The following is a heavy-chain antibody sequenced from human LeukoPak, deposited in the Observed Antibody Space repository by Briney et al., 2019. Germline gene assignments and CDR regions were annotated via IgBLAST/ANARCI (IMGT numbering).Heavy chain of an antibody. V-gene: IGHV3-23*01. D-gene: IGHD1-26*01. J-gene: IGHJ4*02. CDR2: ISGSGGST. CDR1: GFTFSSYA. Sequence: GGSLRLSCAASGFTFSSYAMSWVRQAPGKGLEWVSAISGSGGSTYYADSVKGRFTISRDNSKNTLYLQMNSLRAEDTAVYYCAKDGYRGSYFPTQNDYWGQGTLVTVSS. CDR3: AKDGYRGSYFPTQNDY.